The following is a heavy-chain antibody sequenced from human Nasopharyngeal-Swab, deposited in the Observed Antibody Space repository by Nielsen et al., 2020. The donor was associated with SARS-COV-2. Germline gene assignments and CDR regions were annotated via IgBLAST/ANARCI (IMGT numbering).Heavy chain of an antibody. V-gene: IGHV3-11*01. CDR2: ISSSGSTI. D-gene: IGHD3-16*02. J-gene: IGHJ3*02. CDR3: ARAPIYDYVWGSYRYYGYHNAFDI. Sequence: GESLKISCAASGFTFSDYYMSWIRQAPGKGLEWVSYISSSGSTIYYADSVKGRFTISRDNAKNSLYLQMNSLRAEDTAVYYCARAPIYDYVWGSYRYYGYHNAFDIWGQGTMVTVSS. CDR1: GFTFSDYY.